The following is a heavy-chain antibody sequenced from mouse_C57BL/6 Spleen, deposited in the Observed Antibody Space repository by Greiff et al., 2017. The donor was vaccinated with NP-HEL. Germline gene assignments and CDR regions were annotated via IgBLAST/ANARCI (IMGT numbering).Heavy chain of an antibody. J-gene: IGHJ3*01. CDR2: FYPGSGSI. D-gene: IGHD2-4*01. V-gene: IGHV1-62-2*01. CDR1: GYTFTEYT. Sequence: LVESGAELVKPGASVKLSCKASGYTFTEYTIHWVKQRSGQGLEWIGWFYPGSGSIKYNEKFKDKATLTADKSSSTVYMELSRLTSEDSAVYFCARHEDRGSYDYSPWFAYWGQGTLVTVSA. CDR3: ARHEDRGSYDYSPWFAY.